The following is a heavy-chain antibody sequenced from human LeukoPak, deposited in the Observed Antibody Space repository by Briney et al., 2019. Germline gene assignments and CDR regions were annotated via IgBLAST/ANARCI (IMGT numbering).Heavy chain of an antibody. CDR3: AKDRDYYDSSGYYNAMDV. Sequence: GGSLRLSCAASGFTFSTYAIHWVRQAPGKGLEWVAVISYDGSNKYYADSVKGRFTISRDNSKNTLYLQMNSLRAEDTAVYYCAKDRDYYDSSGYYNAMDVWGKGTTVTVSS. CDR1: GFTFSTYA. CDR2: ISYDGSNK. D-gene: IGHD3-22*01. V-gene: IGHV3-30*04. J-gene: IGHJ6*03.